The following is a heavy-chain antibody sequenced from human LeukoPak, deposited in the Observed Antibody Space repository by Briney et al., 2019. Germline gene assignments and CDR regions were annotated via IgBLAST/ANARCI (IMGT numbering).Heavy chain of an antibody. CDR2: MKGDGSEQ. J-gene: IGHJ4*02. D-gene: IGHD3-3*01. CDR3: AKGSQGAIFGVVMVF. CDR1: GFTVSSNY. Sequence: TGGSLRLSCAASGFTVSSNYMSWVRQAPGRWLEWVANMKGDGSEQFYADSVKGRFTISRDNSKNTLYLEMNSLRAEDTAVYYCAKGSQGAIFGVVMVFWGQGTLVTVSS. V-gene: IGHV3-7*01.